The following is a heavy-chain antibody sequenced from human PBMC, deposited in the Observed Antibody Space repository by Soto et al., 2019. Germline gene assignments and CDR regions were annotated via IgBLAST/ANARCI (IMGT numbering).Heavy chain of an antibody. D-gene: IGHD2-2*02. Sequence: QVQLVQSGAEVKKPGSSVKVSCKASGGTFSSYAISWVRQAPGQGLEWMGVIIPIFGTANYAQKFQGRVTITADESTSTAYMELSSLRSEDRDVYYCALCSSTSCYKVTTVTTSYYGMDVWGQGTTVTVAS. CDR3: ALCSSTSCYKVTTVTTSYYGMDV. J-gene: IGHJ6*02. CDR2: IIPIFGTA. CDR1: GGTFSSYA. V-gene: IGHV1-69*01.